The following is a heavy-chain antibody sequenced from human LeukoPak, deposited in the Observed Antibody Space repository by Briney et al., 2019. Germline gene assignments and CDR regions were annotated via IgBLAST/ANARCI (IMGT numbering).Heavy chain of an antibody. CDR1: GFTFSDYY. CDR2: ISSSGSTI. CDR3: ARVDIVVVPAAIGYYGMDV. V-gene: IGHV3-11*01. J-gene: IGHJ6*02. D-gene: IGHD2-2*01. Sequence: PGGSLRLSCAASGFTFSDYYMSWIRQAPGKGLEGVSYISSSGSTIYYADSVKGRFTISRDNAKNSLYLQMNSLRAEDTAVYYCARVDIVVVPAAIGYYGMDVWGQGTTVTVSS.